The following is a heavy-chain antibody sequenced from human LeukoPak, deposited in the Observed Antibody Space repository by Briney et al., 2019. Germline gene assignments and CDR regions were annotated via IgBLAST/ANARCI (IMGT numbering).Heavy chain of an antibody. V-gene: IGHV3-9*01. Sequence: GGSLRLSCAASGFTFDDYAMHWVRQAPGKGLEWVSGISWNSGSIDYADSVKGRFTISRDNAKNSLYLQMNSLRAEDTVLYYCAKDCSTVVTPCLDYWGQGTLVTVSS. CDR3: AKDCSTVVTPCLDY. CDR2: ISWNSGSI. D-gene: IGHD4-23*01. CDR1: GFTFDDYA. J-gene: IGHJ4*02.